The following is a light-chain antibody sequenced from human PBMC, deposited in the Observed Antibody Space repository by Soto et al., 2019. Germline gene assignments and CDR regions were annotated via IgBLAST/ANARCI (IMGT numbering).Light chain of an antibody. V-gene: IGKV3-15*01. CDR1: QSVSSM. CDR3: QQFNNWPRT. CDR2: DAS. J-gene: IGKJ1*01. Sequence: EIAMTQSPATLSVSPGERATLSCMASQSVSSMLAWYQQKPGQAPRLLIYDASTRATGIPARFSGSGSGTEFTLTISSLQSEDFAVYYCQQFNNWPRTFGQGTKVDIK.